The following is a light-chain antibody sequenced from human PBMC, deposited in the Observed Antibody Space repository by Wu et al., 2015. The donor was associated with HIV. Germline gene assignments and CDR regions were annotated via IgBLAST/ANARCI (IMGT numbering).Light chain of an antibody. Sequence: EIVLTQSPGTLSLSPGERVTLSCRASQSVNNNYLAWYQQRRGQAPRLLIYGASSRATGIPDRFTGSGSGTDFTLIISRLEPEDFATYYCQQYGSSHHAFGQGTKVEIK. J-gene: IGKJ1*01. V-gene: IGKV3-20*01. CDR1: QSVNNNY. CDR2: GAS. CDR3: QQYGSSHHA.